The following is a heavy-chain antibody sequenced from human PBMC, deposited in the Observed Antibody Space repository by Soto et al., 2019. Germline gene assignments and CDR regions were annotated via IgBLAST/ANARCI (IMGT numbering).Heavy chain of an antibody. V-gene: IGHV1-69*04. CDR1: GGTFSSYT. Sequence: SVKVSCKASGGTFSSYTISWVRQAPGQGLEWMGRIIPILGIANYAQKFQGRVTITADKSTSTAYMELSSLRSEDTAVYYCARDLRDIVVVVAADAFDIWGQGTMVTVSS. CDR3: ARDLRDIVVVVAADAFDI. D-gene: IGHD2-15*01. J-gene: IGHJ3*02. CDR2: IIPILGIA.